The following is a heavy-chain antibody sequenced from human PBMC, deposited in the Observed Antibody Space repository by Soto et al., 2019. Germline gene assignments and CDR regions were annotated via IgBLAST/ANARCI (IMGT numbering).Heavy chain of an antibody. D-gene: IGHD6-13*01. J-gene: IGHJ5*02. CDR1: GGTFSSYA. CDR3: ARGWGIAAAPINWFAP. V-gene: IGHV1-69*12. Sequence: QVQLVQSGAEVKKPGSSVKVSCKASGGTFSSYAISWVRQAPGQGLEWMGGIIPIFGTANYAQKFQGRVTITADESTSKAYMELSSLRSEVTAVYYCARGWGIAAAPINWFAPWGQGTLFTVSS. CDR2: IIPIFGTA.